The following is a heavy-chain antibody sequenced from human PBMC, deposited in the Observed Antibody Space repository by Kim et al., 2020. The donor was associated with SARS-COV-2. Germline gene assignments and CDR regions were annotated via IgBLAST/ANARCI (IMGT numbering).Heavy chain of an antibody. CDR3: ARCHGDTNSFWFDP. CDR1: GGSISSSDW. CDR2: IYHGGST. Sequence: SETLSLTCGVSGGSISSSDWWSWVRQPPGKGLEWIGEIYHGGSTKYNTSLKSRATISVDKSKNQFSLKLTSVTAADTAMYYCARCHGDTNSFWFDPWGQGTLVTVSS. J-gene: IGHJ5*02. V-gene: IGHV4-4*02. D-gene: IGHD1-1*01.